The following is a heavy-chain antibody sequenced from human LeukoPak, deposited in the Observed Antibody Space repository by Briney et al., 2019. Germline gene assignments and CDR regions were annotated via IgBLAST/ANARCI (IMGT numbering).Heavy chain of an antibody. V-gene: IGHV3-33*01. J-gene: IGHJ6*03. CDR2: IWYDGSNK. CDR3: ARDQVVPPASGDYYYYMDV. CDR1: GFTFSSYG. Sequence: GGSLRLSCAASGFTFSSYGMHWVRQAPGKGLEWVAVIWYDGSNKYYADSVKGRFTISRDNSKNTLYLQMNSLRAEDTAVYYCARDQVVPPASGDYYYYMDVWGKGTTVTVSS. D-gene: IGHD2-2*01.